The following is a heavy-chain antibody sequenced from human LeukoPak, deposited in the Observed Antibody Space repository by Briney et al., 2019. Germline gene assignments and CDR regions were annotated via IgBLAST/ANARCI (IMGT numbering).Heavy chain of an antibody. D-gene: IGHD2-21*02. J-gene: IGHJ3*01. V-gene: IGHV3-7*01. CDR3: ARDLQCGGDCHYDAFDV. CDR2: IKEDGSEK. CDR1: RFSFSSYG. Sequence: GGSLRLSCAASRFSFSSYGMHWVRQPPGKGLEWVANIKEDGSEKYYVDSLKGRFTISRDNAKNSLYLQMNSLRAEDTAVYYCARDLQCGGDCHYDAFDVWGQGTMVTVSS.